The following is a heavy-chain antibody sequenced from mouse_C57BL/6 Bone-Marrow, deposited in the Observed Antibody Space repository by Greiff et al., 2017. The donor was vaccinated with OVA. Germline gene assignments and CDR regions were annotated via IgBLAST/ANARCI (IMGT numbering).Heavy chain of an antibody. D-gene: IGHD1-1*01. J-gene: IGHJ1*03. V-gene: IGHV1-31*01. CDR3: ARTHYGSSENWYIDV. Sequence: EVQLQQSGPELVKPGASVKISCKASGYSFTGYYMHWVKQSHGNILDWIGYIYPYNGVSSYNQKFKGKATLTVDKSSSTAYMELRSLTSEDSAVYDCARTHYGSSENWYIDVWGTGTTVTVSS. CDR2: IYPYNGVS. CDR1: GYSFTGYY.